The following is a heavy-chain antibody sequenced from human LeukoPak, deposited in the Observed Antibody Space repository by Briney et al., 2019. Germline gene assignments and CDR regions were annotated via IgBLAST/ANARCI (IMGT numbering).Heavy chain of an antibody. V-gene: IGHV3-30*03. J-gene: IGHJ6*02. D-gene: IGHD3-10*01. Sequence: PGGSLRLSCAASGFTFSRYGMHWVRQAPGKGLEWVAVISSDESNKYYADSVKGRFAISRDNSKNTLYLQMNSVRAEDTAVYYCARVVAGSVYNSGMDVWGQGTTVTVSS. CDR2: ISSDESNK. CDR1: GFTFSRYG. CDR3: ARVVAGSVYNSGMDV.